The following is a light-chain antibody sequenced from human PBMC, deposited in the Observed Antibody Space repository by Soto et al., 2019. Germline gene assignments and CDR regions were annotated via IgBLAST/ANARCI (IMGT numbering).Light chain of an antibody. CDR3: LQHYNFSWT. J-gene: IGKJ1*01. CDR1: QTINSN. CDR2: GAS. V-gene: IGKV3-15*01. Sequence: EVVLTQSPATQSVSPGERATFSCRASQTINSNLAWYQQKPGQAPRLLIYGASTRATGIPARFSGSGSGTEFTFTISSLQSEDFATYYCLQHYNFSWTFGQGTKVELK.